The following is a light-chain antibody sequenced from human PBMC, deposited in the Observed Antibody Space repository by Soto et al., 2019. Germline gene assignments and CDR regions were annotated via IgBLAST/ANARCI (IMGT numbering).Light chain of an antibody. V-gene: IGLV2-23*01. J-gene: IGLJ1*01. CDR2: EGS. Sequence: QSALTQPASVSGSPGQSITISCTGTSSDVGTYNLVSWYQHHPGKAPKLMIYEGSKRPSGVSNRFSGSKSGNTASLTISGIHAEDEADYYCCAYAGSSTYVFGTGTQLTVL. CDR1: SSDVGTYNL. CDR3: CAYAGSSTYV.